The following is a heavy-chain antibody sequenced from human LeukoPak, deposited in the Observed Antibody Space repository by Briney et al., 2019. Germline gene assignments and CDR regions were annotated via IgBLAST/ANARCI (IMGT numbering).Heavy chain of an antibody. CDR1: GFTXNSYA. CDR3: ARHRSSWLIDY. V-gene: IGHV3-23*01. J-gene: IGHJ4*02. CDR2: ISDSGGNT. D-gene: IGHD6-6*01. Sequence: RLSCAXSGFTXNSYAMSWVRQAPWERLQWVSGISDSGGNTYYADSVRGRFTISRDNSKNTLYLQMNSLRAEDTAVYYCARHRSSWLIDYWGQGTLVTVSS.